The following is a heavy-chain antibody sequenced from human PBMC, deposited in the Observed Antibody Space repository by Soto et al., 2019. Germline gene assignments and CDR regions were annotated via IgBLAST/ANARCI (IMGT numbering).Heavy chain of an antibody. CDR2: INPNSGGT. V-gene: IGHV1-2*02. CDR1: GYTFTGYS. CDR3: AREDCSSTSGQLSWFDP. Sequence: QVPLVQSGAEVKKPGASVKVSCKASGYTFTGYSMHWVRQAPGQGLEWMGWINPNSGGTNYAQKCQGTVTMTRDTSISPADMEIRRLGSNYTAVDYCAREDCSSTSGQLSWFDPWGQGTLVTVAS. D-gene: IGHD2-2*01. J-gene: IGHJ5*02.